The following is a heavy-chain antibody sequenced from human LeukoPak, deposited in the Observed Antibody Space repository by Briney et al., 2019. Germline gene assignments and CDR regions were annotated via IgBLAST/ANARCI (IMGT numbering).Heavy chain of an antibody. CDR3: ARGEGYYDSSGYLDYYYGMDV. CDR2: NYYRGST. J-gene: IGHJ6*02. D-gene: IGHD3-22*01. V-gene: IGHV4-59*01. CDR1: VGSISSYY. Sequence: SETLSLTCTVSVGSISSYYWSWIRQPPEKGLEWIGYNYYRGSTNYNPSLKSRVTLSVDTSKNQSSLKLSSVTAADTAVYYCARGEGYYDSSGYLDYYYGMDVWGQGTTVTVSS.